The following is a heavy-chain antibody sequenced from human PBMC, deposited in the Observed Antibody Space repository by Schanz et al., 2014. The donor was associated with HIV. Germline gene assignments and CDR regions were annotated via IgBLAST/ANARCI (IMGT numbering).Heavy chain of an antibody. V-gene: IGHV1-2*02. Sequence: QVYLAQSGAEVKKPGSSVTVSCKASGGTFKYYGINWVRQAPGQGLEWMGWINPNSGGADSAQKFQGRVTMTRDTSISTAYLELSRLRSDDTAVYYCAREPNYSGFDSWGHGTLVTVSS. J-gene: IGHJ5*01. CDR1: GGTFKYYG. D-gene: IGHD5-12*01. CDR2: INPNSGGA. CDR3: AREPNYSGFDS.